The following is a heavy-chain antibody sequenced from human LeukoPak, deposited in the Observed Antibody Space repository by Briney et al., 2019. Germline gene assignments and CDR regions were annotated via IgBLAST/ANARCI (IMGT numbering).Heavy chain of an antibody. CDR3: ARLFSHRDGYSH. CDR2: IYHSGST. V-gene: IGHV4-4*02. D-gene: IGHD5-24*01. Sequence: SETLSLTCAVSGGSISSSNWWSWVRQPPGKGLEWIGEIYHSGSTNYNPSLKSRVTISVDKSKNQLSLKLTSVTAADTAVYYCARLFSHRDGYSHWGQGTLVTVSS. J-gene: IGHJ4*02. CDR1: GGSISSSNW.